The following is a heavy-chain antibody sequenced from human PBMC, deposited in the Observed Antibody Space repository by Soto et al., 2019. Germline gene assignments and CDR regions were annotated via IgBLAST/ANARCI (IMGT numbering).Heavy chain of an antibody. J-gene: IGHJ6*02. V-gene: IGHV1-8*02. CDR1: GYDFTAYD. Sequence: ASVKVSCKASGYDFTAYDINWVRQASGQGLEWMGWMNPINGATGTARRFQGRVSLSRNTATGTAYLELTSLRSDDTAVYYCGRGPSPRAPAGGTPYYYAMDVWGQGTTVTVS. CDR3: GRGPSPRAPAGGTPYYYAMDV. CDR2: MNPINGAT. D-gene: IGHD6-13*01.